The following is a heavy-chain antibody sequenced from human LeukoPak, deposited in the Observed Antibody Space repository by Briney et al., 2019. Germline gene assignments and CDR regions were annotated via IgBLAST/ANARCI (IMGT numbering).Heavy chain of an antibody. D-gene: IGHD2-2*01. V-gene: IGHV3-30*03. Sequence: GGSLRLSCAASGFTFSSYGMHWVRQAPGKGLEWVAVISYDGSNKYYADSVKGRFTISRDNSKNTLYLQMNSLRAEDTAVYYCARGLKFCSSTSCYDYYYYYMDVWGKGTTVTISS. CDR1: GFTFSSYG. J-gene: IGHJ6*03. CDR2: ISYDGSNK. CDR3: ARGLKFCSSTSCYDYYYYYMDV.